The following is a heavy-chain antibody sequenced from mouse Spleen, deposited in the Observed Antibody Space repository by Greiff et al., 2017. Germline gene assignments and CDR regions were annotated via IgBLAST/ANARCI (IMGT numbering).Heavy chain of an antibody. CDR1: GYSFTGYY. V-gene: IGHV1-42*01. Sequence: EVQRVESGPELVKPGASVKISCKASGYSFTGYYMNWVKQSPEKSLEWIGEINPSTGGTTYNQKFKAKATLTVDKSSSTAYMQLKSLTSEDSAVYYCARNYYGSSSWFAYWGQGTLVTVSA. CDR2: INPSTGGT. D-gene: IGHD1-1*01. J-gene: IGHJ3*01. CDR3: ARNYYGSSSWFAY.